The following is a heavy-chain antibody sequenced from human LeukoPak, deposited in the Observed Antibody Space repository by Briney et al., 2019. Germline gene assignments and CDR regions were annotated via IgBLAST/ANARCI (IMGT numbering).Heavy chain of an antibody. CDR1: GGTFSSYA. D-gene: IGHD1-7*01. CDR3: VRRGSITGTTRYYYYGMDV. J-gene: IGHJ6*02. Sequence: SVKVSCKASGGTFSSYAISWVRQAPGQGLEWMGGIIPIFGTANYAQKFQGRVTITADESTSTAYMELSSLRSEDTAVYYCVRRGSITGTTRYYYYGMDVWGQGTTVTVSS. CDR2: IIPIFGTA. V-gene: IGHV1-69*13.